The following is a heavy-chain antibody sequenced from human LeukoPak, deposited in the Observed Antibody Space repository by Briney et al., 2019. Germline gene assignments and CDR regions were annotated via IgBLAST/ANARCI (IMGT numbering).Heavy chain of an antibody. CDR1: GYTFTSYG. CDR2: ISAYNGNT. Sequence: ASVKVSCKASGYTFTSYGISWVRQAPGQGLEWMGWISAYNGNTNYAQKLQGRVTMTTDTSMSTAYMELRSLRSDDTAVYYCARDPPGQYYYDSSGYFDYWGQGTLVTVSS. CDR3: ARDPPGQYYYDSSGYFDY. V-gene: IGHV1-18*01. D-gene: IGHD3-22*01. J-gene: IGHJ4*02.